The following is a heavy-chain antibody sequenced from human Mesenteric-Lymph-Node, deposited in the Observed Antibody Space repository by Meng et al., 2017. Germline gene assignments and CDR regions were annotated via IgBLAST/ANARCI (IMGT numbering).Heavy chain of an antibody. CDR2: IHTDGSST. Sequence: GESLKISCAVSGFTFSSYWMHWVRQVPGKGLVWVSRIHTDGSSTNYADYVKGRFTISRDNAKNTLYLQMNSLRVEDTAVYYCATTHITAAGREFDYWGQGTLVTVSS. V-gene: IGHV3-74*01. CDR3: ATTHITAAGREFDY. J-gene: IGHJ4*02. D-gene: IGHD6-13*01. CDR1: GFTFSSYW.